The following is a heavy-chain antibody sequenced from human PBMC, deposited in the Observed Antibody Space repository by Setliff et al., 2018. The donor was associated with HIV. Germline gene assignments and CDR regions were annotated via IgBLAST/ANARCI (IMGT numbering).Heavy chain of an antibody. D-gene: IGHD2-15*01. CDR3: ARARRAGSGPKYFQH. CDR2: IYYSGTT. J-gene: IGHJ1*01. V-gene: IGHV4-31*03. Sequence: PSETLSLTCTVSGGSISRSGTYWSWIRQHPGKGPEWIGYIYYSGTTDYNPSLKSRITISVETSKNQFSLKLSSVTAADTAVYYCARARRAGSGPKYFQHWGQGTLVTVSS. CDR1: GGSISRSGTY.